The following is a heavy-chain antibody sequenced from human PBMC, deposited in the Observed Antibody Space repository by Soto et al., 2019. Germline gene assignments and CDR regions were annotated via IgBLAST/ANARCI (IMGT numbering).Heavy chain of an antibody. J-gene: IGHJ2*01. V-gene: IGHV6-1*01. CDR3: ARAHLIASRLMWYLDL. CDR2: TYYRSKWYN. CDR1: GDSVSSNNAA. D-gene: IGHD6-6*01. Sequence: SQTLSLPCAISGDSVSSNNAAWHWIRQSPSRGLEWLGRTYYRSKWYNDYAMSVKGRITINPDTSKDHFSLQLNSVTPEDTAVYYCARAHLIASRLMWYLDLWGRGTLVTVSS.